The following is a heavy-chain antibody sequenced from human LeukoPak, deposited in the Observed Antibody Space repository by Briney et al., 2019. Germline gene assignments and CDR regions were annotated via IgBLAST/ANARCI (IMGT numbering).Heavy chain of an antibody. CDR2: MNPNSGNT. J-gene: IGHJ6*03. D-gene: IGHD6-19*01. Sequence: ASVKVSCKASGYTFTSYDINWVRQAPGQGLEWMGWMNPNSGNTGYAQKLQGRVTMTTDTSTSTAYMELRSLRSDDTAVYYCARESSGSSGWYYDYYYYMDVWGKGTTVTVSS. V-gene: IGHV1-8*01. CDR3: ARESSGSSGWYYDYYYYMDV. CDR1: GYTFTSYD.